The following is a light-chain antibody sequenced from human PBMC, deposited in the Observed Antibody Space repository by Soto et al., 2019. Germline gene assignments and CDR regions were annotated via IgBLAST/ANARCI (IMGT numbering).Light chain of an antibody. CDR3: QSYDSSLSGVV. V-gene: IGLV1-40*01. J-gene: IGLJ2*01. Sequence: QSVLTQPPSVSGAPGQRVTISFTGSSSNIGAGYDVHWYQKLPGTAPKLLIYGNSNRPSGVPDRFSGSQSGTSASLAITGLQAEDEADYYCQSYDSSLSGVVFGGGTKLTVL. CDR2: GNS. CDR1: SSNIGAGYD.